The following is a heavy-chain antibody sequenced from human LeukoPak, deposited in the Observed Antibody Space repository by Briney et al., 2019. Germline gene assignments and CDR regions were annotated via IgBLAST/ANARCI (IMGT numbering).Heavy chain of an antibody. J-gene: IGHJ4*02. CDR3: ARHTEQQLPYFDY. CDR2: IYYSGST. V-gene: IGHV4-39*01. Sequence: PSETLSLTCTVSGGSISSSSYYWGWIRQPPGKGLEWIGSIYYSGSTYYNPSLKSRVTISVYTSKNKFSLKLSSVTAADTAVYYCARHTEQQLPYFDYWGQGTLVTVSS. D-gene: IGHD6-13*01. CDR1: GGSISSSSYY.